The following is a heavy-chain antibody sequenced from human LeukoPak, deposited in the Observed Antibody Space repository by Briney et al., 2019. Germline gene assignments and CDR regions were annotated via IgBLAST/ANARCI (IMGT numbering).Heavy chain of an antibody. CDR3: ARVDCSGGSCYSFDY. CDR1: GGSFSSYY. Sequence: SETLSLTCTVSGGSFSSYYWNWVRQPPGKGLEWMGYIYYSGSTNCNPSLKSRVTISVDTSKNQFSLKLSSVTAADTAVYYCARVDCSGGSCYSFDYWGQGTLVTVSS. CDR2: IYYSGST. J-gene: IGHJ4*02. D-gene: IGHD2-15*01. V-gene: IGHV4-59*01.